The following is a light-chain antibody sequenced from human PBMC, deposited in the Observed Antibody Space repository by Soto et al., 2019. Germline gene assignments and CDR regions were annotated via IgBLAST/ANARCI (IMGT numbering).Light chain of an antibody. Sequence: DIQMTQAPSSLSASVGYRVTITCRASQSISRYLNWYQQKPGKAPKVLIYLASGLQSGVPARFSGSGSGTEFTLTISSLQSEDFAVYYCQHYHGWPITFGQGTRLEI. CDR3: QHYHGWPIT. J-gene: IGKJ5*01. V-gene: IGKV1-39*01. CDR1: QSISRY. CDR2: LAS.